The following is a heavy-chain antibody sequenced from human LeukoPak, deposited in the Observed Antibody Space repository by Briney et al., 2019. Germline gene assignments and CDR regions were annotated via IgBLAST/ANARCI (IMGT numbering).Heavy chain of an antibody. CDR2: LNPSGGST. V-gene: IGHV1-46*01. D-gene: IGHD3-22*01. Sequence: ASVKVSCKASGYTFTSYYMNWVRQAPGQGLEWMGVLNPSGGSTNYAQKFQGRVTMTRDMSTSTVYMELSSVRSEDTAVYYCARERYDSSGAFDSWGQGTLVTASS. CDR3: ARERYDSSGAFDS. CDR1: GYTFTSYY. J-gene: IGHJ4*02.